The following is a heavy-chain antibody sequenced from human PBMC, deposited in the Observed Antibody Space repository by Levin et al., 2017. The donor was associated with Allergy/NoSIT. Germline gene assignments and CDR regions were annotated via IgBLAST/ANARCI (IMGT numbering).Heavy chain of an antibody. CDR2: IWYDGSNK. V-gene: IGHV3-33*01. Sequence: HTGGSLRLSCAASGFTFSSYGMHWVRQAPGKGLEWVAVIWYDGSNKYYADSVKGRFTISRDNSKNTLYLQMNSLRAEDTAVYYCARDQYSSGINWFDPWGQGTLVTVSS. D-gene: IGHD6-19*01. CDR3: ARDQYSSGINWFDP. J-gene: IGHJ5*02. CDR1: GFTFSSYG.